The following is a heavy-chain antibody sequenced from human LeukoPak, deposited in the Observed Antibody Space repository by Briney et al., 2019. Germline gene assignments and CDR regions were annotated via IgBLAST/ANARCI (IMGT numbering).Heavy chain of an antibody. CDR1: GGSMSGFF. CDR2: IYYSGSST. V-gene: IGHV4-59*01. Sequence: SETLSLTCTVSGGSMSGFFWTWIRQPPGKELEWIGSIYYSGSSTKYNPSLKSRVTVSVDTSKSQFFLKLNSATAADTAVYFCARTSRHYYGSGTNLTPWPAGMDVWGQGTTVTVSS. D-gene: IGHD3-10*01. CDR3: ARTSRHYYGSGTNLTPWPAGMDV. J-gene: IGHJ6*02.